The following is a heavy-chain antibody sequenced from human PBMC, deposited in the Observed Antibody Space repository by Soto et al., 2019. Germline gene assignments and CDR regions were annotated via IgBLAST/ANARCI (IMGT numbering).Heavy chain of an antibody. D-gene: IGHD2-2*01. Sequence: NPGGSLRLSXAASGFTFNDYFMSWVRQATGKGLEWVSYISGSITTKYYADSVKGRFAISRDNAKNSLFLQMNSLRAEDTAVYYCARVGYCSTASCYLDYWGHGTLVTVSS. J-gene: IGHJ4*01. CDR1: GFTFNDYF. CDR3: ARVGYCSTASCYLDY. CDR2: ISGSITTK. V-gene: IGHV3-11*01.